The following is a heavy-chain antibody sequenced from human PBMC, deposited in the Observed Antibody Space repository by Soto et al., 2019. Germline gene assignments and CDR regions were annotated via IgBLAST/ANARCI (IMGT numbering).Heavy chain of an antibody. CDR1: GFTFSSYA. CDR2: ISGSGGST. J-gene: IGHJ4*02. V-gene: IGHV3-23*01. D-gene: IGHD3-16*01. Sequence: EVQLLESGGGLVQPGGSLRLSCAASGFTFSSYAMRWVRQAPVKGLEWVSAISGSGGSTYYADSVKGRFTISRDNSKNTVYLQMTGLGAEDTAVYYCARRGRGSYYDYWGLGTLVNVSS. CDR3: ARRGRGSYYDY.